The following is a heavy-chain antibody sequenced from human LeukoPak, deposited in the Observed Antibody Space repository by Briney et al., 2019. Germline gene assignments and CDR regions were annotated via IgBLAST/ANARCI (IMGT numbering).Heavy chain of an antibody. CDR2: IYYSGCT. D-gene: IGHD3-10*01. V-gene: IGHV4-59*01. CDR1: GVSISSYY. CDR3: ARRVEWFRVLYIRDAFDI. J-gene: IGHJ3*02. Sequence: SETLSLTCTASGVSISSYYWSWIRQPPGKGLEWIGYIYYSGCTNYNPSLKSRVTISVDTSKNQFSLKLSSVTAAETAVYYCARRVEWFRVLYIRDAFDIWGQGTMVTVSS.